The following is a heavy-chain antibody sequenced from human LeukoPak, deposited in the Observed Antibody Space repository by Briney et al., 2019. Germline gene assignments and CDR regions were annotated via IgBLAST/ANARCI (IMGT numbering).Heavy chain of an antibody. CDR1: GFTFSSYA. CDR3: AKGRAIRYFDWLPKEPDAFDI. J-gene: IGHJ3*02. CDR2: ISGSGGST. D-gene: IGHD3-9*01. V-gene: IGHV3-23*01. Sequence: GGSLRLFCAASGFTFSSYAMSWGRQAPGKGLEWVSAISGSGGSTYYADSVKGRFTISRDNSKNTLYLQMNSLRAEDTAVYYCAKGRAIRYFDWLPKEPDAFDIWGQGTMVTVSS.